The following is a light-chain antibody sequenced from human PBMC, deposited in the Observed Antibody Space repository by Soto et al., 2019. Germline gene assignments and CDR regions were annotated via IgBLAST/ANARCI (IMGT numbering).Light chain of an antibody. CDR1: QSISSR. Sequence: DIEMTQSPSTLSSSVGDRVTISCGASQSISSRLAWYQQKPGKAPKLLIYDASSLASGVPSRFSGSGSRTEFTLTISSLQPDDFATYYCQQYNSYSWTFGQGTKV. V-gene: IGKV1-5*01. CDR3: QQYNSYSWT. CDR2: DAS. J-gene: IGKJ1*01.